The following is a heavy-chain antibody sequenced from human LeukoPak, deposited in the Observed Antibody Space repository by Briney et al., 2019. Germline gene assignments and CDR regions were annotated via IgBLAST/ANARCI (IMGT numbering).Heavy chain of an antibody. CDR1: GYTFTSFG. CDR3: ARDLAGATTGAIPLFDY. Sequence: ASVKVSCKASGYTFTSFGITWMRQAPGQGLEWMGWINAYNGNTNYAQKLQGRVTVTTDTSTSTAYMELRSLRSDDTAVYYCARDLAGATTGAIPLFDYWGQGTLVTVSS. D-gene: IGHD1-1*01. CDR2: INAYNGNT. J-gene: IGHJ4*02. V-gene: IGHV1-18*01.